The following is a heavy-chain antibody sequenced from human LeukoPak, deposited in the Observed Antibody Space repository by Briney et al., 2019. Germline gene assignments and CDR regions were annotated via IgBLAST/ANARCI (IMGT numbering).Heavy chain of an antibody. J-gene: IGHJ3*02. CDR2: MNPNSGNT. Sequence: ASVKVSCKASGYTFTSYDINWVRQATGQGLEWMGWMNPNSGNTGYAQKFQGRVTITRNTSISTAYMELSSLRSEDTAVYYCARGMGFLEWLLVGAFDIWGQGTMVTVSS. CDR1: GYTFTSYD. CDR3: ARGMGFLEWLLVGAFDI. D-gene: IGHD3-3*01. V-gene: IGHV1-8*03.